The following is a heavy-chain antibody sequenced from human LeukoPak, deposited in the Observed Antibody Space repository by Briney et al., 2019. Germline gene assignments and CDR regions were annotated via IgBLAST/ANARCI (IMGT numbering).Heavy chain of an antibody. CDR3: ANPPLPAAIGYFYYGVDV. CDR1: RFTFSSYA. Sequence: GGSLRLSCAASRFTFSSYAMSWVRQAPGKGLEWVSAISASGGSTYYADSVKGRFTISRDNSKNTLYLQMNSLRAEDTAVYYCANPPLPAAIGYFYYGVDVWGQGTTVTVSS. J-gene: IGHJ6*02. D-gene: IGHD2-2*02. V-gene: IGHV3-23*01. CDR2: ISASGGST.